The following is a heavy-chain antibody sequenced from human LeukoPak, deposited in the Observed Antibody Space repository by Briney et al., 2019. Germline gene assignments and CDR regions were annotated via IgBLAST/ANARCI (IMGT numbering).Heavy chain of an antibody. CDR3: ARGMATGGRLDY. Sequence: GGSLRLSCAASGFTFDDYATHWVRQAPGKGLEWVSGISWNSGSIGYADSVKGRFTISRDNTKNSLFLQMNSLRAEDMALYYCARGMATGGRLDYWGQGTLVTVSS. J-gene: IGHJ4*02. D-gene: IGHD5-24*01. V-gene: IGHV3-9*03. CDR2: ISWNSGSI. CDR1: GFTFDDYA.